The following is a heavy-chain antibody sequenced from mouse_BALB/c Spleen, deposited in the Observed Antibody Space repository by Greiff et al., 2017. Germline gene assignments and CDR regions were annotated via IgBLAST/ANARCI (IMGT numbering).Heavy chain of an antibody. CDR2: ILPGSGST. CDR1: GYTFSSYW. CDR3: ARMGPYYAMDY. Sequence: QVQLQQSGAELMKPGASVKISCKATGYTFSSYWIEWVKQRPGHGLEWIGEILPGSGSTNYNEKLKGKATFTADTSSNTAYMQLSSLTSEDSAVYYCARMGPYYAMDYWGQGTSVTVSS. J-gene: IGHJ4*01. V-gene: IGHV1-9*01.